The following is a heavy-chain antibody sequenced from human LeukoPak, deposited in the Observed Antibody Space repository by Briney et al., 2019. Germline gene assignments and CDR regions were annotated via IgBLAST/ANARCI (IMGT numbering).Heavy chain of an antibody. J-gene: IGHJ1*01. CDR3: AREVYCSSTSCYTGYFQH. D-gene: IGHD2-2*02. V-gene: IGHV3-7*01. CDR2: IKQGGSEK. CDR1: GFTFSSYW. Sequence: GGSLRLSCAASGFTFSSYWMSWVRQAPGKGLEWVANIKQGGSEKYYVDSVKGRFTISRDNAKNSLYLQMNSLRAEDTAVYYCAREVYCSSTSCYTGYFQHWGQGTLVTVSS.